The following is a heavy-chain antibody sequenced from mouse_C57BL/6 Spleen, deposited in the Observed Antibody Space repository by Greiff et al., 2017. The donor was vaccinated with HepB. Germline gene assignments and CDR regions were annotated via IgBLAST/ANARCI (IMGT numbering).Heavy chain of an antibody. D-gene: IGHD1-1*01. CDR1: GYTFTSYW. Sequence: QVQLKQPGAELVMPGASVKLSCKASGYTFTSYWMHWVKQRPGQGLEWIGEIDPSDSYTNYNQKFKGKSTLTVDKSSSTAYMQLSSLTSEDSAVYYCARFGSSYGKDYWGQGTTLTVSS. CDR3: ARFGSSYGKDY. CDR2: IDPSDSYT. J-gene: IGHJ2*01. V-gene: IGHV1-69*01.